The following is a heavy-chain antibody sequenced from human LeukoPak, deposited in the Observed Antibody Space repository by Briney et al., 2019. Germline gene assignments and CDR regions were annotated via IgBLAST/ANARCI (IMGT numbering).Heavy chain of an antibody. CDR1: GSSFTSYW. D-gene: IGHD6-13*01. CDR3: ARYTSNSFGPDY. J-gene: IGHJ4*02. Sequence: GESLKISCKGSGSSFTSYWIGWVRQMPGKGLEWMGIIYPPDSYTTYSPSFQGQVTISADKSINTAYLQWSSLKASDSAMYYCARYTSNSFGPDYWGQGTLVTVSS. CDR2: IYPPDSYT. V-gene: IGHV5-51*01.